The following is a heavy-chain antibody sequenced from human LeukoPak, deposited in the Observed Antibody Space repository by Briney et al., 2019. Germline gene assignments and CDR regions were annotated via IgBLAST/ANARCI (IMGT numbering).Heavy chain of an antibody. D-gene: IGHD3-10*01. J-gene: IGHJ4*02. CDR3: ATDGSHFDIES. Sequence: GGSLRLSCAASGFTFSSYAMSWVRQAPGKGLEWVSVLSGSGGIRYYADSVKGRFTISRDNSKNTLYLQMNSLRAEDTAVYYCATDGSHFDIESWGEGTLVSVSS. CDR1: GFTFSSYA. CDR2: LSGSGGIR. V-gene: IGHV3-23*01.